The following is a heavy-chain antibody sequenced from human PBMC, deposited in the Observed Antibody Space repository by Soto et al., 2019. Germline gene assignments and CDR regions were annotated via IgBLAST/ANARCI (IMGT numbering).Heavy chain of an antibody. Sequence: QVQLVESGGGVVQPGRSLRLSCAASGFTFSSYGMHWVRQAPGKGLEWVAVISYDGSNKYYADFVKGRFTISRDNSKNTLYPQMNSLRAEDTAVYYCAKAPQSVMTTVTYVDYWGQGTLVTVSS. CDR3: AKAPQSVMTTVTYVDY. V-gene: IGHV3-30*18. CDR1: GFTFSSYG. CDR2: ISYDGSNK. D-gene: IGHD4-17*01. J-gene: IGHJ4*02.